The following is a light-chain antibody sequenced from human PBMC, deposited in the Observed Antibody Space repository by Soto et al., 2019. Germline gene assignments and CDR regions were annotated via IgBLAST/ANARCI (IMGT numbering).Light chain of an antibody. Sequence: EIVLTQSPGTLSLSPGERATLSCRASQSINNRYLAWYQQKPGQAPRLLIYAASSRATGIPDRFSGSGSGTGFTLIIIRLEPEDFAVYYCQQFGSSPGFTFGPGTKVDIK. CDR3: QQFGSSPGFT. CDR2: AAS. CDR1: QSINNRY. V-gene: IGKV3-20*01. J-gene: IGKJ3*01.